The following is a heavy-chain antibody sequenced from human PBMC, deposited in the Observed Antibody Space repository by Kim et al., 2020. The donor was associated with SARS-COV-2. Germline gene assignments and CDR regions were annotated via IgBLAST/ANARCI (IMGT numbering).Heavy chain of an antibody. Sequence: GGSLRLSCAASGFTFSSYAMSWVRQAPGKGLEWVSAISGSGGSTYYADSVKGRFTISRDNSKNTLYLQMNSLRAEDTAVYYCAGSPRQLLYYYMDVWGKGTTVTVSS. CDR2: ISGSGGST. CDR3: AGSPRQLLYYYMDV. V-gene: IGHV3-23*01. D-gene: IGHD2-2*01. CDR1: GFTFSSYA. J-gene: IGHJ6*03.